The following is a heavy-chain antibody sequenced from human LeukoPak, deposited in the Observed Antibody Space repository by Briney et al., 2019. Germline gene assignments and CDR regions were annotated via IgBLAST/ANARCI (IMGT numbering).Heavy chain of an antibody. CDR3: ARELVSYGSSRLGY. Sequence: SETLSLTCTVSGGSISSSSYYWGWIRQPPGKGLEWIGSIYYSGSTYYNPSLKSRVTISVDTSKNQFSLKLSSVTAADTAVYYCARELVSYGSSRLGYWGQGTLVTVSS. D-gene: IGHD5-18*01. CDR2: IYYSGST. CDR1: GGSISSSSYY. V-gene: IGHV4-39*07. J-gene: IGHJ4*02.